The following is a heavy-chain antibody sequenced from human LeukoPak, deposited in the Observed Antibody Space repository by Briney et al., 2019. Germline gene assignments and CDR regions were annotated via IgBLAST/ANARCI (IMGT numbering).Heavy chain of an antibody. V-gene: IGHV4-4*09. Sequence: PSETLSLTCTVSGGSISSYYWSWIRQPPGKGPEWIGYIYTSGSTNYNPSLKSRVTISVDTSKNQFSLKLSSVTAADTAVYYCARHARPKLNIVGAPPPPTPRAPFDYWGQGTLVTVSS. CDR1: GGSISSYY. CDR3: ARHARPKLNIVGAPPPPTPRAPFDY. J-gene: IGHJ4*02. CDR2: IYTSGST. D-gene: IGHD1-26*01.